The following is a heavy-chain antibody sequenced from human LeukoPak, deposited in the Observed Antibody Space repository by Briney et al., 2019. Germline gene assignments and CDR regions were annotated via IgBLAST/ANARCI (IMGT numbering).Heavy chain of an antibody. D-gene: IGHD3-16*01. J-gene: IGHJ3*02. V-gene: IGHV3-21*01. Sequence: PGGSLRLFCAASGFNFSTHTMNWVRQAPGKGLEWVSSISKSSTYIYYTGSVKGRFTISRDNAKNSLYLQMNSLRAEDTAVYYCARDLFDFYTWGSYGSFDIWGQGTMVTVSS. CDR3: ARDLFDFYTWGSYGSFDI. CDR1: GFNFSTHT. CDR2: ISKSSTYI.